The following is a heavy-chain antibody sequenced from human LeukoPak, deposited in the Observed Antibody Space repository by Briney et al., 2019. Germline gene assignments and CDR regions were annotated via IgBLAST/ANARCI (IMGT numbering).Heavy chain of an antibody. J-gene: IGHJ6*03. V-gene: IGHV5-51*01. CDR3: ARHVGDYYDPYYYYYMDV. CDR1: GYNFSNYW. CDR2: IYPGDSDT. Sequence: GESLKISCKGSGYNFSNYWIAWVRQMSGKGLEWMGIIYPGDSDTRYSPSFQGQVTISVDKSINTAYLQWSSLKASDTAMYYCARHVGDYYDPYYYYYMDVWGKGTTVTVSS. D-gene: IGHD3-22*01.